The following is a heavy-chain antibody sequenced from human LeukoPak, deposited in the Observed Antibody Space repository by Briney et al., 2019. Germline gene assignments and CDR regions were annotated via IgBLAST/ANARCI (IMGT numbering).Heavy chain of an antibody. CDR1: GGSISSSSYY. D-gene: IGHD2-15*01. J-gene: IGHJ5*02. Sequence: SETLSLTCTVSGGSISSSSYYWGWIRQPPGKGLDWIGGIDYSGCTYYNPSLKLRVTISVDTPKTQFSLKLSSVTAADTAVYYCLVRAPLLSSWFDPWGQGTLVTVSS. V-gene: IGHV4-39*01. CDR3: LVRAPLLSSWFDP. CDR2: IDYSGCT.